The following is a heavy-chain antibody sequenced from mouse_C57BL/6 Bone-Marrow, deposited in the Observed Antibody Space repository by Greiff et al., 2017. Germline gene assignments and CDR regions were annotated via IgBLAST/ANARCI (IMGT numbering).Heavy chain of an antibody. CDR3: AREDYGNPYYFDY. D-gene: IGHD2-1*01. CDR1: GYTFTSYW. J-gene: IGHJ2*01. Sequence: VQLQQPGAELVKPGASVKMSCKASGYTFTSYWITWVKQRPGQGLEWIGDIYPGSGSTNYNEKFKSKATLTVDTSSSTAYMQLSSLTSADSAVXYCAREDYGNPYYFDYWGQGTTLTVSS. CDR2: IYPGSGST. V-gene: IGHV1-55*01.